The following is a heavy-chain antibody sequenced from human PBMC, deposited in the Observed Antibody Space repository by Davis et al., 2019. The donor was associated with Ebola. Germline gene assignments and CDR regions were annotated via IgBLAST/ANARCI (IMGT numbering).Heavy chain of an antibody. CDR2: ISSSSSTK. V-gene: IGHV3-48*02. CDR1: GFTFSRYS. J-gene: IGHJ4*02. CDR3: AKDDY. Sequence: PGGSLRLSCAASGFTFSRYSMNWVRQAPGKGLEWVSYISSSSSTKYYADSVKGRFTISRDNAKNSLYLLMNSLRDEDTAVYYCAKDDYWGQGTLVTVSS.